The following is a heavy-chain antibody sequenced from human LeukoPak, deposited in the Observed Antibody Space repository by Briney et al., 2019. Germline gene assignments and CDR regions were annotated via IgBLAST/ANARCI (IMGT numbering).Heavy chain of an antibody. CDR1: GFTFSSYA. V-gene: IGHV3-23*01. J-gene: IGHJ4*02. D-gene: IGHD5-18*01. CDR3: AKQRGTAMVGYYFDY. CDR2: ISGSGGST. Sequence: GGSLRLSCAASGFTFSSYAMSWVRQAPEKGLEWVSAISGSGGSTYYADSVKGRFTISRDNSKNTLYLQMNSLRAEDTAVYYCAKQRGTAMVGYYFDYWGQGTLVTVSS.